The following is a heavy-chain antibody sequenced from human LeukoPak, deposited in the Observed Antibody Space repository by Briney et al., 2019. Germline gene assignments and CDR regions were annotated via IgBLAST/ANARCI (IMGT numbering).Heavy chain of an antibody. D-gene: IGHD5-18*01. J-gene: IGHJ4*02. Sequence: GGPLRLSCAASGFTFSNFWMSWVRQAPGKGLGGVANIKPDGSEKFYVDSVKGRFTISRDNAKNSLYLQMDSLRAEDTAVYYCARAARGYSSDCFWGQGTLVTVSS. CDR1: GFTFSNFW. CDR3: ARAARGYSSDCF. V-gene: IGHV3-7*01. CDR2: IKPDGSEK.